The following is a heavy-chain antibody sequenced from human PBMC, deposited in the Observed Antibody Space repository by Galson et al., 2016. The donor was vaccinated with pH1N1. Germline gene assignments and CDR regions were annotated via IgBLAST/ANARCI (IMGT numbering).Heavy chain of an antibody. CDR2: IIPIFGTA. CDR1: GGTFSSYA. Sequence: SVKVSCKASGGTFSSYAINWVRQAPGQGLEWMGGIIPIFGTANYAQKFQGRVTITADESTSTAYMELTSLKASDTAMYYCARRETTVGTDYWGQGTLVIVSS. D-gene: IGHD6-13*01. V-gene: IGHV1-69*13. CDR3: ARRETTVGTDY. J-gene: IGHJ4*02.